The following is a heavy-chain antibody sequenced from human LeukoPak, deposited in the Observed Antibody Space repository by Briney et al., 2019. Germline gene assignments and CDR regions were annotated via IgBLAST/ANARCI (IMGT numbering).Heavy chain of an antibody. D-gene: IGHD6-19*01. CDR2: IYSGGST. Sequence: GGSLRLSCAASGFTVSSNYMSWVRQAPGKGLEWVSVIYSGGSTYYADSVKGRFTISRDNSKDTLYLQMNSLRAEDTAVYYCAREGGGSGWYRPFDYWGQGTLVTVSS. CDR1: GFTVSSNY. CDR3: AREGGGSGWYRPFDY. J-gene: IGHJ4*02. V-gene: IGHV3-66*01.